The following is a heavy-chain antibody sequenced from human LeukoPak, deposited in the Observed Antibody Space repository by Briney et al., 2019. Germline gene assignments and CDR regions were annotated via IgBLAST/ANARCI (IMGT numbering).Heavy chain of an antibody. CDR2: INPSGGST. J-gene: IGHJ4*02. CDR3: ARSGASVSIDY. CDR1: GYTFTSYY. V-gene: IGHV1-46*01. D-gene: IGHD1-26*01. Sequence: GASVRVSCKASGYTFTSYYMHWVRQAPGQGLEWMGIINPSGGSTSYAQKFQGRVTITRDTSTSTVYMELSSLRSEDTAVYYCARSGASVSIDYWGQGTLVTVSS.